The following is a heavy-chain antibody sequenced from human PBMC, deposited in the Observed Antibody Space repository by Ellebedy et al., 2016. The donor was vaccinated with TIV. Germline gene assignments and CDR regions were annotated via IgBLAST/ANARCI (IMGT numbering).Heavy chain of an antibody. D-gene: IGHD2-15*01. J-gene: IGHJ6*02. V-gene: IGHV3-53*01. CDR2: ISSGGST. CDR1: GFTVSSDY. Sequence: GESLKISCAASGFTVSSDYMTWVRQAPGKGLEWVSVISSGGSTHYADSVKGRFTISRDNSKNMQYLQMNSLRVEDTAVYYCARDRDCSGGSCPTRGMDVWGQGTTVTVSS. CDR3: ARDRDCSGGSCPTRGMDV.